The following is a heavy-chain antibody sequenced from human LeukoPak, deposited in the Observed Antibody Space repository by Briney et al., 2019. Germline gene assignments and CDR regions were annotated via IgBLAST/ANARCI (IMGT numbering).Heavy chain of an antibody. V-gene: IGHV3-30*02. CDR3: AKDRGGSYFGSAFDY. D-gene: IGHD1-26*01. J-gene: IGHJ4*02. Sequence: GGSLRLSCAASGFTFSSYGMHWVRPAPGKGLEWVAFIRYDGSNKYYTDSVKGRFTISRDNSKNTLYLQMNSLRAEDTAVYYCAKDRGGSYFGSAFDYWGQGTLVTVSS. CDR2: IRYDGSNK. CDR1: GFTFSSYG.